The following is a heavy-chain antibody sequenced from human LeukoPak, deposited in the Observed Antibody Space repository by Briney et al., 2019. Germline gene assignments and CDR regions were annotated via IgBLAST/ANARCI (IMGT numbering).Heavy chain of an antibody. CDR3: VIGSSGAYDK. J-gene: IGHJ4*02. Sequence: GGSLRLSCAASGFTFSNYWMSWVRQAPGKGLEGVATGKRYEGETHYMASVKGRFTISRDNAKSSVCLQMTSLRVEETAVYYCVIGSSGAYDKWGQGTLVTVSS. CDR1: GFTFSNYW. CDR2: GKRYEGET. V-gene: IGHV3-7*01. D-gene: IGHD3-22*01.